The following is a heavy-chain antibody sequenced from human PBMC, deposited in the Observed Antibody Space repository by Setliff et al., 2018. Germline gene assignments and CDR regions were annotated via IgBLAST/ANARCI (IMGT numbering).Heavy chain of an antibody. CDR2: IYTSGST. V-gene: IGHV4-61*09. CDR3: ARAISGWYSAHYYYMDV. J-gene: IGHJ6*03. CDR1: GGSISSGSDY. D-gene: IGHD6-19*01. Sequence: PSETLSLTCSVSGGSISSGSDYWTWIRQPAGKGLEWIGHIYTSGSTSYNPSLKSRVTISVDTSKAQFSLKLSSVTAADSAVYYCARAISGWYSAHYYYMDVWGKGTTVTVSS.